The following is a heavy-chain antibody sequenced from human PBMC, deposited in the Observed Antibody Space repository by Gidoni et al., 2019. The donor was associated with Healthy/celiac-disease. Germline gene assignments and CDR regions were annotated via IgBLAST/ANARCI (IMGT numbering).Heavy chain of an antibody. D-gene: IGHD3-22*01. CDR3: ARKYYYDSSGYYDD. CDR1: GLPFSSYS. V-gene: IGHV3-21*01. CDR2: ISSSSSYI. J-gene: IGHJ4*02. Sequence: EVQLVESGGGLVKPGGSLRLSCAASGLPFSSYSMNWVRQAPGKGLEWVSSISSSSSYIYYADSVKGRFTISRDNAKNSLYLQMNSLRAEDTAVYYCARKYYYDSSGYYDDWGQGTLVTVSS.